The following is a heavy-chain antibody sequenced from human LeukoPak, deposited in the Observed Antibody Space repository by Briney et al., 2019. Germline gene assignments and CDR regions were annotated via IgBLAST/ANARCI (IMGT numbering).Heavy chain of an antibody. CDR3: AALKRYCSSTRCIAAAPWGVDV. CDR1: GFTFSSYA. CDR2: ISYDGSNK. Sequence: GGSLRLSCAASGFTFSSYAMHWVRQAPGKGLEWVAVISYDGSNKYYADSVKGRFTISRDNSKNTLYLQMNSLRAEDTAVYYCAALKRYCSSTRCIAAAPWGVDVWGQGTTVTVSS. V-gene: IGHV3-30-3*01. J-gene: IGHJ6*02. D-gene: IGHD2-2*01.